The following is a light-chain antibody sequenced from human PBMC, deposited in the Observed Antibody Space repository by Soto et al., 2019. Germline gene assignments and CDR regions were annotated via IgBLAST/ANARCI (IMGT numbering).Light chain of an antibody. CDR3: QQYTNWPKT. V-gene: IGKV3-20*01. CDR2: AAS. Sequence: EIVLTQSPGTLSLSPGERATLSCRASQTISTSSLAWYQQKSGQAPRLLIYAASSRATGIPDRFSGSGSGTEFTLTISSLQSEDFAVYYCQQYTNWPKTFGQGTKVDIK. CDR1: QTISTSS. J-gene: IGKJ1*01.